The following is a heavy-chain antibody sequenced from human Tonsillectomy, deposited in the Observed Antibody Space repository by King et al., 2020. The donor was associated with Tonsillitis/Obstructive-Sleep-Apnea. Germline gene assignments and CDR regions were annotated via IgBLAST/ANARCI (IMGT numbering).Heavy chain of an antibody. CDR3: AGVEAAAGLYYFDY. J-gene: IGHJ4*02. CDR1: GFTFSRYT. Sequence: VQLVESGGGLVKPGGSLRLSCAASGFTFSRYTMNWVRQAPGKGLEWVSSISSSSSYIYYADSVRGRFTISRDNAKNSLYLQMNRLRADDTAVYYCAGVEAAAGLYYFDYWGQGTLVTVSS. D-gene: IGHD6-13*01. CDR2: ISSSSSYI. V-gene: IGHV3-21*01.